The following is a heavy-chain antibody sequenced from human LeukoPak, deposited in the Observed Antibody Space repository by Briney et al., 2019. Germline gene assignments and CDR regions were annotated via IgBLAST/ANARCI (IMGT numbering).Heavy chain of an antibody. J-gene: IGHJ5*02. CDR2: MSFDGTTK. CDR3: ARRAIRGVNSWFDP. D-gene: IGHD3-10*01. CDR1: GFNFSVSS. Sequence: GRSLRLSCAASGFNFSVSSMHWVRQAPGKGLEWVAVMSFDGTTKLYAHSLKGRFTISRDNSKNTVYLQMRSLRPEDTAVYFCARRAIRGVNSWFDPWGQATLVTVSS. V-gene: IGHV3-30*04.